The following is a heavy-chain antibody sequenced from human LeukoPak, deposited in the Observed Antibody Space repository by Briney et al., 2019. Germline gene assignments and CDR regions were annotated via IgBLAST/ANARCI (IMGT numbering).Heavy chain of an antibody. Sequence: GGSLRLSCAASGFTFSSYGMHWVRQAPGKGLEWVAFIRYDGSNKYYADSVKGRFTISRDNSKNTLYLQMNSLRAEDTAVYYCAKDGRIAAEYYFAYWGQGTLVTVSS. CDR1: GFTFSSYG. J-gene: IGHJ4*02. CDR3: AKDGRIAAEYYFAY. CDR2: IRYDGSNK. V-gene: IGHV3-30*02. D-gene: IGHD6-13*01.